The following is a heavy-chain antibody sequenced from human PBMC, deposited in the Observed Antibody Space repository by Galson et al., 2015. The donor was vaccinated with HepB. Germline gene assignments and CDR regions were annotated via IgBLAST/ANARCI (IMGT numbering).Heavy chain of an antibody. D-gene: IGHD3-22*01. CDR1: GGSISSGGYY. V-gene: IGHV4-31*03. CDR3: ARDNVPTLLNYYDSSGFLVGWFDP. Sequence: TLSLTCTVSGGSISSGGYYWSWLRQHPGKGLEWIGYIYYSGSTYYNPSLKSRVTISVDTSKNQFSLKLSSVTAADTAVYYCARDNVPTLLNYYDSSGFLVGWFDPWGQGTLVTVSS. J-gene: IGHJ5*02. CDR2: IYYSGST.